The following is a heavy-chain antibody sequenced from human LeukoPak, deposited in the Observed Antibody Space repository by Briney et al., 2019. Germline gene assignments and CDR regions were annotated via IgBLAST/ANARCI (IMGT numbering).Heavy chain of an antibody. V-gene: IGHV1-24*01. CDR1: GYTLTELS. D-gene: IGHD3-3*01. J-gene: IGHJ3*02. CDR3: AIFFGVVTLDAFDI. CDR2: FDPEDGET. Sequence: ASVKVSCKVSGYTLTELSMHWVRQAPGKGLEWMGGFDPEDGETIYAQKFQGRVTMTEDTSTDTAYMELSSLRSEDTAVYYCAIFFGVVTLDAFDIWGQGTMVTVSS.